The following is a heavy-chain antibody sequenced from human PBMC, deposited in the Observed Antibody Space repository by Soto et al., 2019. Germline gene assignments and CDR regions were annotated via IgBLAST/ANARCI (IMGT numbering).Heavy chain of an antibody. J-gene: IGHJ3*02. CDR2: ISSSSSYI. CDR1: GFTFSSYS. V-gene: IGHV3-21*01. D-gene: IGHD3-16*01. CDR3: ARVPDYGWSYDAFDI. Sequence: GGSLRLSCAASGFTFSSYSMNWVRQAPGKGLEWVSSISSSSSYIYYADSVKGRFTISRDNAKNSLYLQMNSLRAEDTAVYYCARVPDYGWSYDAFDIWGQGTMVTVSS.